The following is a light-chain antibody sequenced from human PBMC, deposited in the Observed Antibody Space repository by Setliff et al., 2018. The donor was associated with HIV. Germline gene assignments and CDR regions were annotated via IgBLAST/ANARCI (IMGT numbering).Light chain of an antibody. J-gene: IGKJ4*01. CDR2: GAS. V-gene: IGKV3-20*01. CDR1: QSVSDNY. Sequence: EIVLTQSPGTLSLSPGERATLSCRASQSVSDNYLAWYQHKPGQAPRLLIYGASRRATDIPDRFSGSGSGTDFTLTISRVEAEDFAVYYCQQYATSPRLTFGAGTKVDIK. CDR3: QQYATSPRLT.